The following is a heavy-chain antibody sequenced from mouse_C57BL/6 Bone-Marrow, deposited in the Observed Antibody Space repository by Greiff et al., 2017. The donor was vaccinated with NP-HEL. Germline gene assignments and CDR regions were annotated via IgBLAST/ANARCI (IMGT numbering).Heavy chain of an antibody. D-gene: IGHD1-1*01. CDR3: ARKAYYGRSYAFAY. V-gene: IGHV1-50*01. J-gene: IGHJ3*01. CDR2: IDPSDSYT. CDR1: GYTFTTYW. Sequence: VQLQQSGAELVKPGASVKLSCKASGYTFTTYWMQWVKQRPGQGLEWIGEIDPSDSYTNYNQKFKGKATLTVDTSSSTAYMQLSSLTSEDSAVYYCARKAYYGRSYAFAYWGQGTLVTVSA.